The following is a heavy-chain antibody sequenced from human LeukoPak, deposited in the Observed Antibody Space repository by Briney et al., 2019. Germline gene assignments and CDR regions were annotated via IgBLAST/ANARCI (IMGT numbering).Heavy chain of an antibody. CDR1: GFTFSSYS. Sequence: GGSLRLSCAASGFTFSSYSMNWVRQAPGKGLEWVSSISSSSSYIYYADSVKGRFTISRDNAKNSLYLQMNSLRAEDTAVYYCARDSVGRGVIDYWGQGTLVTVSS. V-gene: IGHV3-21*01. CDR3: ARDSVGRGVIDY. J-gene: IGHJ4*02. D-gene: IGHD3-10*01. CDR2: ISSSSSYI.